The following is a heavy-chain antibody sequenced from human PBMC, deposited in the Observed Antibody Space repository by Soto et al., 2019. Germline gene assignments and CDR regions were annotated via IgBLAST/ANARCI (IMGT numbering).Heavy chain of an antibody. J-gene: IGHJ4*02. CDR2: INGDGSVT. Sequence: EVQLVESGGGLVQPGGSLRLSCAASGFSFSSYWMHWVRKAPGKGLVWVSRINGDGSVTSSADAVKGRFTISRDNARNTLYLQMNSLRAEDTAVYYCARVSGYSNMCLDYWGQGTLVTVSS. V-gene: IGHV3-74*01. D-gene: IGHD4-4*01. CDR1: GFSFSSYW. CDR3: ARVSGYSNMCLDY.